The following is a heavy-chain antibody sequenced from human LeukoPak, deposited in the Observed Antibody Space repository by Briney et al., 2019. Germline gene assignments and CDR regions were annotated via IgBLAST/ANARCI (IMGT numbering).Heavy chain of an antibody. J-gene: IGHJ3*02. Sequence: SETLSLTCTVSGGSISSYYWSWIRQPPGKGLEWIGYIYYSGSTSYNPSLKSRVTISVDTSKNQFSLKLSSVTAADTAVYYCARRVIVGATRGAFDIWGQGTMVTVSS. D-gene: IGHD1-26*01. CDR1: GGSISSYY. CDR2: IYYSGST. V-gene: IGHV4-59*08. CDR3: ARRVIVGATRGAFDI.